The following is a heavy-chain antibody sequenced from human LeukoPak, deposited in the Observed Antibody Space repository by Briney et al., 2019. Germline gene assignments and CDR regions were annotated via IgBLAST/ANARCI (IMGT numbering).Heavy chain of an antibody. Sequence: ASVKVSCKASGYTFTNYYIHWVRQAPGQGLEWMGVISSNGASTTYAQKLQGRVTVTRDTSTSTVYMELSSLRSEDTAMYYCARDPRNRNDGFYYYMDVWGQGTTVTVSS. D-gene: IGHD1-1*01. J-gene: IGHJ6*03. CDR3: ARDPRNRNDGFYYYMDV. CDR1: GYTFTNYY. CDR2: ISSNGAST. V-gene: IGHV1-46*03.